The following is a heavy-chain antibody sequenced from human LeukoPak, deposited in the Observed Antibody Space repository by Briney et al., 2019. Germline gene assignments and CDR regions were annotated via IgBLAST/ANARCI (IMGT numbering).Heavy chain of an antibody. CDR2: IIPMIATA. CDR3: ARGAGWLYD. J-gene: IGHJ4*02. Sequence: SVKVSCKTTEDTLRNVAFSWVRQAPGQGLEWLGGIIPMIATASYSQKFRGRVSINADKSTNTVYMELSSLKLEDTAVYYCARGAGWLYDWGQGTLVIVSS. D-gene: IGHD3-22*01. V-gene: IGHV1-69*06. CDR1: EDTLRNVA.